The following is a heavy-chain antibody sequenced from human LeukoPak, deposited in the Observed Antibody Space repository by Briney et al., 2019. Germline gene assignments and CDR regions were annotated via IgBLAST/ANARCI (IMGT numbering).Heavy chain of an antibody. V-gene: IGHV4-39*01. D-gene: IGHD6-19*01. CDR2: IYYSGST. Sequence: SETLSLTCTASGGSISSSSSYWGWIRQPPGKGLEWIGSIYYSGSTYYNPSLKSRVTISVDTSKNQFSLKLSSVTAADTAVYYCARASSSGWYSPPKYYFDYWGQGTLVTVSS. J-gene: IGHJ4*02. CDR3: ARASSSGWYSPPKYYFDY. CDR1: GGSISSSSSY.